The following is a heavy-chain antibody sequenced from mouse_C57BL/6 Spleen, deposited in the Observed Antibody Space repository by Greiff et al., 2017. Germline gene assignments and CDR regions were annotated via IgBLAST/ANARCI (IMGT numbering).Heavy chain of an antibody. V-gene: IGHV1-15*01. CDR1: GYTFTDYE. J-gene: IGHJ1*03. CDR2: IDPETGGT. Sequence: VKLMESGAELVRPGASVTLSCKASGYTFTDYEMHWVKQTPVHGLEWIGAIDPETGGTAYNQKFKGKAILTADKSSSTAYMELRSLTSEDSAVYYCTRRGWLRYFDVWGTGTTVTVSS. D-gene: IGHD2-3*01. CDR3: TRRGWLRYFDV.